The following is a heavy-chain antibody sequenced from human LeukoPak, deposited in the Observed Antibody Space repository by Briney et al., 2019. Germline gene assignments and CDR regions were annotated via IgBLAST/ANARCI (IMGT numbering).Heavy chain of an antibody. V-gene: IGHV3-11*04. CDR2: ISSNGNII. J-gene: IGHJ3*02. CDR1: GFTFSDYY. CDR3: AREEREQASTLTNAFDI. Sequence: GGSLRLSCAASGFTFSDYYISWIRQAPGKGLEWVSYISSNGNIIYYADSVKGRFTVSRDNAKDSLFLQMNSLRAEDTAVYYCAREEREQASTLTNAFDIWGQGTMVTVSS. D-gene: IGHD4-17*01.